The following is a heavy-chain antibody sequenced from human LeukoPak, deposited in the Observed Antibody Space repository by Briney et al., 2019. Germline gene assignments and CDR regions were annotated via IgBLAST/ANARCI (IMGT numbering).Heavy chain of an antibody. V-gene: IGHV4-59*01. CDR2: IYYSGST. D-gene: IGHD3-10*01. J-gene: IGHJ5*02. CDR3: ASHPGIIRDWFDP. CDR1: GGSISSYY. Sequence: NPSETLSLTCTVSGGSISSYYWSWIRQPPGKGLEWIGYIYYSGSTNYNPSLKSRVTISVDTSKNQFSLKLSSVTAADTAVYYCASHPGIIRDWFDPWGQGTLVTVSS.